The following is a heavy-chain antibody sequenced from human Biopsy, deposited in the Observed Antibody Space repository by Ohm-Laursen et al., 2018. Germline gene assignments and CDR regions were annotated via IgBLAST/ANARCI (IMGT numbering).Heavy chain of an antibody. V-gene: IGHV3-21*01. CDR2: ISSTSNQI. D-gene: IGHD3-10*02. CDR3: AKGDYGRVSSGYYFDY. Sequence: SLRLSCAASGFTFSDYSMNWVRQAPGKGLEWVASISSTSNQIHYVDLVGGRFIIARDNAENSLYLEMNSLRVEDTAVYYCAKGDYGRVSSGYYFDYWGQGTRVSVSS. CDR1: GFTFSDYS. J-gene: IGHJ4*02.